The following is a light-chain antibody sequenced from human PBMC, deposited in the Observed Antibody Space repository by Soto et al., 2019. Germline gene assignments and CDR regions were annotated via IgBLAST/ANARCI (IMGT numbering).Light chain of an antibody. CDR2: EVS. Sequence: QSALTQPASVSGSPGQSITISCTGTSSDVGGYNFVSWYQQHPGKAPRLIIYEVSSRPSGVSYRVSGSKSGNTASLTISGLQAEDGADYYCSSYTLRNTLVLFGGGTKLTVL. CDR3: SSYTLRNTLVL. CDR1: SSDVGGYNF. V-gene: IGLV2-14*01. J-gene: IGLJ3*02.